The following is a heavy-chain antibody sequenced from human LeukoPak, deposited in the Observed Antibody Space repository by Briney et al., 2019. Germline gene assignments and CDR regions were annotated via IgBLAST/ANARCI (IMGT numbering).Heavy chain of an antibody. Sequence: GGSLRLSCLASGFTFSNYAMSWVRQAPGKGLEWVSAISGSADSTYYADSVKGRFTIPRDNSKNTLYPQMNSLRAEDTAVYYCAKSPSGSGWKLDYWGQGTLVTVSS. CDR2: ISGSADST. CDR1: GFTFSNYA. CDR3: AKSPSGSGWKLDY. V-gene: IGHV3-23*01. D-gene: IGHD6-19*01. J-gene: IGHJ4*02.